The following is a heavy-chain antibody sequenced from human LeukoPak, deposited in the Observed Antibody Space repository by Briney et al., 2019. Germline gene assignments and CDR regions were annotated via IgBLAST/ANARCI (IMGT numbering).Heavy chain of an antibody. Sequence: ASVKVSCKASGYNFTDYFMHWVRQAPGQGLEWMGWINPNSGGTNYAHKFQGRVTMTRDTSISTAYMELSRLRSDDTAVYYCARGGWPLYYYYMDVWGKGTTVTISS. CDR2: INPNSGGT. CDR1: GYNFTDYF. J-gene: IGHJ6*03. V-gene: IGHV1-2*02. CDR3: ARGGWPLYYYYMDV. D-gene: IGHD6-19*01.